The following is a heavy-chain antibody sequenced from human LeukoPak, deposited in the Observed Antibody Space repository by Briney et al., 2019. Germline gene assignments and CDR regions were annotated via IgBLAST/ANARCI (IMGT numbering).Heavy chain of an antibody. D-gene: IGHD2-2*01. CDR1: GYTFTGYY. V-gene: IGHV1-2*02. CDR2: INPNSGGT. J-gene: IGHJ5*02. Sequence: GPSVKVSCKASGYTFTGYYMHWVRQAPGQGLEWMGWINPNSGGTNYAQKFQGRVTMTRDTSIRTAYMELSRLRSDDTAVYYCARMMPGAPYNWFDPWGQGTLVTVSS. CDR3: ARMMPGAPYNWFDP.